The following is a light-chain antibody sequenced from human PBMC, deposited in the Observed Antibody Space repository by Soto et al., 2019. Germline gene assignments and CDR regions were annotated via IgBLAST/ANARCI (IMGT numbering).Light chain of an antibody. V-gene: IGKV1-39*01. CDR3: QQSYRTPYT. Sequence: DIQMTQSPSSLSASVGDRVTITCRASQSISNALNWYQRKPGKAPEFLIYSTSNLQSGVPSRFSGSGSRTDFTLTISSLQPEDFATYYCQQSYRTPYTFGQGTKLEIK. J-gene: IGKJ2*01. CDR2: STS. CDR1: QSISNA.